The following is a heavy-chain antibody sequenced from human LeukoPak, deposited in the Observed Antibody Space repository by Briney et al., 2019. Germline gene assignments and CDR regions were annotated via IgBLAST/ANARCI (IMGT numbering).Heavy chain of an antibody. D-gene: IGHD3-22*01. J-gene: IGHJ3*02. CDR2: INPNSGGT. CDR1: GYPFSGYY. Sequence: ASGKVSCKASGYPFSGYYMPWVGQAPGQGLEGMGWINPNSGGTKYAEKFQGRATMTRDTSITTVYMELSRLRSDDTAVYYCARDYYDTSGNGAYDIWGQGTMVTVSS. V-gene: IGHV1-2*02. CDR3: ARDYYDTSGNGAYDI.